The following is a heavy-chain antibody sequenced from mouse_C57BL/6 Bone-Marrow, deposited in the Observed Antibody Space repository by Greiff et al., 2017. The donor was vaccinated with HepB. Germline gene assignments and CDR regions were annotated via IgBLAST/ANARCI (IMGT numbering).Heavy chain of an antibody. CDR3: ARGPGSSPHYYAMDY. J-gene: IGHJ4*01. CDR1: GFTFSDYY. CDR2: INYDGSST. D-gene: IGHD1-1*01. Sequence: EVNLVESEGGLVQPGSSMKLSCTASGFTFSDYYMAWVRQVPEKGLEWVANINYDGSSTYYLDSLKSRFIISRDNAKNILYLQMSSLKSEDTATYYCARGPGSSPHYYAMDYWGQGTSVTVSS. V-gene: IGHV5-16*01.